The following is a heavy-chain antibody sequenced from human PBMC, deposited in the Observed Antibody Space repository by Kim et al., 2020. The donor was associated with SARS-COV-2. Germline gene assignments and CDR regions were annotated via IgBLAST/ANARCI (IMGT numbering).Heavy chain of an antibody. D-gene: IGHD3-10*01. CDR3: ARMEGSGSYYSDY. J-gene: IGHJ4*02. V-gene: IGHV3-11*01. CDR2: ISRSGSTM. CDR1: GFTFSDYY. Sequence: GGSLRLSCAASGFTFSDYYMTWIRQAPGKGLEWISYISRSGSTMYYADSVKGRFTISRDNAQNSLYLQMNSLRAEDTAVYYCARMEGSGSYYSDYWGQGTLVTVSS.